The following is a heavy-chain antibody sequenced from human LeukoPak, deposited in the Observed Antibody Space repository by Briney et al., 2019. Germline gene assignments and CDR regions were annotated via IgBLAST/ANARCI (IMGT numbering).Heavy chain of an antibody. CDR2: INHSGST. V-gene: IGHV4-34*01. CDR3: ARGIGCSGGSCYSYWYFDL. Sequence: PSETLSFKGAVYGVSFSGYYWRWIRQAPGKGLEGMGEINHSGSTNYNPSLQSRVTISVDTSKNQFSLKLSSVTAADTAVYYCARGIGCSGGSCYSYWYFDLWGRGTLVTVSS. J-gene: IGHJ2*01. CDR1: GVSFSGYY. D-gene: IGHD2-15*01.